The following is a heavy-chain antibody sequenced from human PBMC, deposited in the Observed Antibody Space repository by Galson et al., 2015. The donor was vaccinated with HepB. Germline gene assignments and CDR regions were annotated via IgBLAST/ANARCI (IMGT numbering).Heavy chain of an antibody. V-gene: IGHV3-64D*06. CDR1: GFTFSSYA. D-gene: IGHD3-10*01. CDR3: VKDGPKCYGSGSYYVPSSYFDY. CDR2: ISSNGGST. Sequence: SLRLSCAASGFTFSSYAMHWVRQAPGKGLEYVSAISSNGGSTYYADSVKGRFTISRDNSKNTLYLQMSSLRAEDTAVYYCVKDGPKCYGSGSYYVPSSYFDYWGQGTLVTVSS. J-gene: IGHJ4*02.